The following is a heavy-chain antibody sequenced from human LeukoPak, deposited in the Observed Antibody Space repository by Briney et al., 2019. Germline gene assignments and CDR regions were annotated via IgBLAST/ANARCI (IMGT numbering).Heavy chain of an antibody. Sequence: PGGSLRLSCAASGFTFSDYYMSWIRQAPGKGLEWVSHISDSGSSIYYADSVKGRFTISRDNAKNSLYLQMNSLRAEDTAVYYCARGITIFGVVIIQAGRYYFDYWGQGTLVTVSS. CDR1: GFTFSDYY. V-gene: IGHV3-11*04. D-gene: IGHD3-3*01. CDR2: ISDSGSSI. J-gene: IGHJ4*02. CDR3: ARGITIFGVVIIQAGRYYFDY.